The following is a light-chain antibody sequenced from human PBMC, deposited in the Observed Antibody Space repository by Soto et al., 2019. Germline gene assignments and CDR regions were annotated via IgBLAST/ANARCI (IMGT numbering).Light chain of an antibody. CDR2: GAS. J-gene: IGKJ4*01. Sequence: EIVLTQSPGTRSLSPGERASLSCTASQSVSSSYLAWYQQKPGQAPRLLIYGASSRATGIPDRFSGSGSGTDFTLTISRLEPEDFAVYYCHQYDSSPLTFGGGTKVEIK. CDR3: HQYDSSPLT. CDR1: QSVSSSY. V-gene: IGKV3-20*01.